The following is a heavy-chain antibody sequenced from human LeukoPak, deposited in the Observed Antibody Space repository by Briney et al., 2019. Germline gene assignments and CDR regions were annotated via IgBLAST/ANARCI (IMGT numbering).Heavy chain of an antibody. D-gene: IGHD5-24*01. V-gene: IGHV1-3*04. J-gene: IGHJ4*02. CDR2: IAIDTGHP. CDR1: GYSFVNYN. Sequence: ASVKVSCKASGYSFVNYNMHWVRQAPGQGLEWMGWIAIDTGHPKYSQKFQGRVTFVRDISASTVYMELSSLTSEDTAFYFCARGRDPDYWGQGTLVTVSS. CDR3: ARGRDPDY.